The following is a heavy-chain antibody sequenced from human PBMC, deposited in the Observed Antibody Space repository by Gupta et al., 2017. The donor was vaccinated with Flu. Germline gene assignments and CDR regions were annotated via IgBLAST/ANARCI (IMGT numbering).Heavy chain of an antibody. CDR2: IWYNGINK. J-gene: IGHJ4*02. CDR1: GYILIGYG. CDR3: ARDNSGSNTFDY. V-gene: IGHV3-33*01. D-gene: IGHD1-26*01. Sequence: QVKLVESGGGVVQPGGSLRLSCAASGYILIGYGMPGVRQAPGKGLEWVALIWYNGINKYYEDSVKGRFTISRDNSQKTVYLEMTSLRGEDTGIYYCARDNSGSNTFDYWGQGTLVTVSS.